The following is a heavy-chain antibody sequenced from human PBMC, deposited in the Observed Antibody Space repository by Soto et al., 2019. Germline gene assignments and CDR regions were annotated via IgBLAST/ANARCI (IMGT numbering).Heavy chain of an antibody. CDR1: GYTFTTYG. CDR2: ISTHNGNA. J-gene: IGHJ4*02. D-gene: IGHD6-19*01. V-gene: IGHV1-18*03. CDR3: ARDGWAGPHDY. Sequence: QVHLVQSGAEVKKPGASVKVSCKASGYTFTTYGIDWVRQAPGQGLEWMGWISTHNGNANYAQKFQGRVTMTTDTSTSTAYMELRSLRSDDMAMYYCARDGWAGPHDYWGQGTLVTVSS.